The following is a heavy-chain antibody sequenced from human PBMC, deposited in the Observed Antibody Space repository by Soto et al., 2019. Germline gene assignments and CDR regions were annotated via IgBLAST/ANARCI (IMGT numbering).Heavy chain of an antibody. J-gene: IGHJ6*02. CDR2: INPNSGGT. Sequence: GASVKVSCKASGYTFTGYYMHWVRQAPGQGLEWMGWINPNSGGTNYAQKFQGRVTMTRDTSISTAYMELSRLRSDDTAVYYRARDLTTSYDILTGHQTPYYHGMDVWGQGTTVTVSS. D-gene: IGHD3-9*01. CDR3: ARDLTTSYDILTGHQTPYYHGMDV. V-gene: IGHV1-2*02. CDR1: GYTFTGYY.